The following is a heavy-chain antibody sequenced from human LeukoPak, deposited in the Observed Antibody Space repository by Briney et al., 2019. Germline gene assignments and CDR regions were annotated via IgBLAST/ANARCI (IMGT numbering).Heavy chain of an antibody. J-gene: IGHJ4*02. CDR1: GFTFSSYA. CDR2: ISSNGGST. CDR3: ARVFGAGYSDY. V-gene: IGHV3-64*01. Sequence: GGSLRLSCAASGFTFSSYAMHWVRQAPGKGLEYVSAISSNGGSTYYANSVKGRFTISRDNSKNTLYLQMGSLRAEDMAVYYCARVFGAGYSDYWGQGTLVTVSS. D-gene: IGHD4/OR15-4a*01.